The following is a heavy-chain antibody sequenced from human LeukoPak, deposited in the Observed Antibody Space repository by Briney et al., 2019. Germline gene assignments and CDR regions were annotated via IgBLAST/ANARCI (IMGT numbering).Heavy chain of an antibody. J-gene: IGHJ6*03. Sequence: GGSLRLSCAASGFTFSSYSMNWVRQAPGKGLEWVSSISSSSSYIYYADSVKGRFTISRDNAKNSLYLQMNSLRDEDTALYHCARMAASYYYYYMDVWGKGTTVTISS. D-gene: IGHD5-24*01. V-gene: IGHV3-21*04. CDR2: ISSSSSYI. CDR1: GFTFSSYS. CDR3: ARMAASYYYYYMDV.